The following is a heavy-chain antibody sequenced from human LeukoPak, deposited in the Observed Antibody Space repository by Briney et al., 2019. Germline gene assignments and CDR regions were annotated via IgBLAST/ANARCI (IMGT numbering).Heavy chain of an antibody. Sequence: SETLSLTCTVSGGSISSYYWSWIRQPPGKGLEWIGYIYYSGSTNYNPSLKSRVTISVDTSKNQFSLKLSSVTAADMAVYYCARGTGGWPHFDYWGQGTLVTVSS. D-gene: IGHD6-19*01. V-gene: IGHV4-59*01. CDR1: GGSISSYY. CDR3: ARGTGGWPHFDY. CDR2: IYYSGST. J-gene: IGHJ4*02.